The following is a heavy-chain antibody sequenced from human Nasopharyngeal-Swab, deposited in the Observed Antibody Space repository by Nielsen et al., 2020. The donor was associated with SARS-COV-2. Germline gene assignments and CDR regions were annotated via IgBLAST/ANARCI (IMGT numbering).Heavy chain of an antibody. CDR1: GGTFSSYA. CDR2: IIPILGIA. V-gene: IGHV1-69*10. Sequence: SVKVSCKASGGTFSSYAISWVRQAPGQGLEWMGGIIPILGIANYAQKFQGRVTITADKSTSTAYMELSSLRSEDTAVYYCAREGSTGSYGRYFDYWGQGTLVTVSS. J-gene: IGHJ4*02. D-gene: IGHD1-26*01. CDR3: AREGSTGSYGRYFDY.